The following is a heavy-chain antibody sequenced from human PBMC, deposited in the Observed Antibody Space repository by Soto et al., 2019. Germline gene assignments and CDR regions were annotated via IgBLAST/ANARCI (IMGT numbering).Heavy chain of an antibody. V-gene: IGHV4-31*03. J-gene: IGHJ5*02. CDR1: GGSISSGGYY. CDR3: ARNYGSGSGGWFDP. CDR2: IYYSGST. D-gene: IGHD3-10*01. Sequence: SETLSLTFTVSGGSISSGGYYWSWIRQHPGKGLEWIGYIYYSGSTYYNPSLKSRVTISVDTSKNQFSLKLSSVTAADTAVYYCARNYGSGSGGWFDPWGQGTLVTVSS.